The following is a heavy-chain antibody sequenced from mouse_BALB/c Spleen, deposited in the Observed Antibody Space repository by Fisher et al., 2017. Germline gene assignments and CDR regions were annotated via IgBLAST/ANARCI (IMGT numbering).Heavy chain of an antibody. D-gene: IGHD1-1*01. V-gene: IGHV5-6-5*01. Sequence: FTISRDNARNILYLQMSSLRSEDTAMYYCARAGYSYYGGAMDYWGQGTSVTVSS. CDR3: ARAGYSYYGGAMDY. J-gene: IGHJ4*01.